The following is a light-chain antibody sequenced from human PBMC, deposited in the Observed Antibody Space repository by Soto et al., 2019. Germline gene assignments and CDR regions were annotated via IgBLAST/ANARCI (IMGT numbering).Light chain of an antibody. CDR3: QQRNNWPPVT. V-gene: IGKV3-11*01. CDR2: DAS. J-gene: IGKJ4*01. Sequence: EIVLTQSPATLSLSPGERATLSCRASQSVSRHLAWYQQKPGQAPRLLIYDASNRATGIPARFSGSGSGTDFTLTISSLEPEYVAVYYCQQRNNWPPVTFGGGTKVEIK. CDR1: QSVSRH.